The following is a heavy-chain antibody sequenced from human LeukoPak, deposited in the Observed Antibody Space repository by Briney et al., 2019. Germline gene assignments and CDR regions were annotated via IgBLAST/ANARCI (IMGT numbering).Heavy chain of an antibody. Sequence: ASVKVSCKASGYTFTSYDINWVRQATGQGPEWMGWMNPNSGNTGYAQKFQGRVTITRNTSISTAYMELSSLRSEDTAVYYCARGFRGSSSSGGFDYWGQGTLVTVSS. J-gene: IGHJ4*02. CDR3: ARGFRGSSSSGGFDY. V-gene: IGHV1-8*03. CDR1: GYTFTSYD. D-gene: IGHD6-6*01. CDR2: MNPNSGNT.